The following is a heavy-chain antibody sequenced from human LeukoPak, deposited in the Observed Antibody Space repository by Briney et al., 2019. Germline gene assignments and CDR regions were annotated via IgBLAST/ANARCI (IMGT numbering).Heavy chain of an antibody. CDR3: AKKGGFNRAISD. CDR1: GFTFSSYW. V-gene: IGHV3-30*18. CDR2: ISYDGSNK. Sequence: GGSLRLSCAASGFTFSSYWMHWVRQAPGKGLEWVAVISYDGSNKYYADSVKGRFTISRDNSKNTLYLQMNSLRAEDTAVYYCAKKGGFNRAISDWGQGTLVTVSS. D-gene: IGHD5-24*01. J-gene: IGHJ4*02.